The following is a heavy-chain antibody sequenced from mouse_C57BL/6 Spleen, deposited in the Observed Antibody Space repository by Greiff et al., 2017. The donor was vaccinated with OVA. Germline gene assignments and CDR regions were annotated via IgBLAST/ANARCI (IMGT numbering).Heavy chain of an antibody. CDR3: ARRGGYYDYAMDY. CDR1: GYTFNDYN. Sequence: VQLKESGPELVKPGASVKIPCKASGYTFNDYNMDWVKQSHGKSLEWIGDINPNNGGTIYNQKFKGKATLTVDKSSSTAYMELRSLTSEDTAVYYCARRGGYYDYAMDYWGKGTSVTVSS. D-gene: IGHD2-3*01. V-gene: IGHV1-18*01. CDR2: INPNNGGT. J-gene: IGHJ4*01.